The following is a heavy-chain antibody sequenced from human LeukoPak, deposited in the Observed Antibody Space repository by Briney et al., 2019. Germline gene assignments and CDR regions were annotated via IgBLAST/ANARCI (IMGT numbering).Heavy chain of an antibody. J-gene: IGHJ4*02. CDR1: GGSISSGDYY. CDR2: INHSGST. CDR3: AREEGGAAGKGFDY. Sequence: SETLSLTCIVSGGSISSGDYYWSWIRQPPGKGLEWIGYINHSGSTYYKPSLKSRVTISVDRSKKHFSLNLSYVTAADTAMYYCAREEGGAAGKGFDYWGQGTPVTVSS. D-gene: IGHD6-13*01. V-gene: IGHV4-30-2*01.